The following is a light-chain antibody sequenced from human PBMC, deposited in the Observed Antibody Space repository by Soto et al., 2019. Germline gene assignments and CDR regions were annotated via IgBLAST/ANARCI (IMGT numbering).Light chain of an antibody. V-gene: IGLV2-11*01. CDR3: CSYAGSYVV. CDR1: SSDVGGYKY. CDR2: DVN. Sequence: QSALTQPRSVSGSPGQSVTISSTGTSSDVGGYKYVSWYQQHPGKAPKLMIYDVNKRPSGVPDRFAGSKSGNTASLTISGLQAEDEADYYCCSYAGSYVVFGGGTKLTVL. J-gene: IGLJ2*01.